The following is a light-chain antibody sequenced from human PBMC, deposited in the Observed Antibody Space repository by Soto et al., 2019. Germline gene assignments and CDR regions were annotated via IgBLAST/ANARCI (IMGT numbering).Light chain of an antibody. V-gene: IGLV1-44*01. Sequence: QSVLTQPPSASGTPGQRVTISCSGSSFNIGSNTVTWHQQLPGTAPKLLIYSNNKRPSGVPDRFSGSKSGTSASLAISGLPYKTEADSYCAAWDDSLNVVVFGGGTKLTVL. CDR2: SNN. CDR1: SFNIGSNT. CDR3: AAWDDSLNVVV. J-gene: IGLJ2*01.